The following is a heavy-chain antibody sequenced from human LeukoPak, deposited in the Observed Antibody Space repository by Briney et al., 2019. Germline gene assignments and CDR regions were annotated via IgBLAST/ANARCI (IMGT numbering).Heavy chain of an antibody. Sequence: SETLSHTCTVSGGSISSSSYYWGWIRQPPGKGLEWIGSIYYSGSTYYNPSLKSRVTISVDTSKNQFSLKLSSVTAADTAVYYCARHTTLGGWPCQYWGQGTLVTVSS. V-gene: IGHV4-39*01. CDR2: IYYSGST. CDR3: ARHTTLGGWPCQY. J-gene: IGHJ4*02. CDR1: GGSISSSSYY. D-gene: IGHD1-1*01.